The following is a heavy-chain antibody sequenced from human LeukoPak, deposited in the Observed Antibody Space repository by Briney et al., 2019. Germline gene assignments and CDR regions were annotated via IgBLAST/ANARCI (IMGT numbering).Heavy chain of an antibody. CDR1: GGSMSSYY. J-gene: IGHJ4*02. CDR3: ARVFHDSSGYPFDY. CDR2: TYYSGNT. V-gene: IGHV4-59*01. D-gene: IGHD3-22*01. Sequence: PSETLSLTCTVSGGSMSSYYWSWIRQPPGKGLEWIGYTYYSGNTNCNPSLKSRVTISVDTSKNQFSLKVSSVTVADTAVYYCARVFHDSSGYPFDYWGQGTLVTVSS.